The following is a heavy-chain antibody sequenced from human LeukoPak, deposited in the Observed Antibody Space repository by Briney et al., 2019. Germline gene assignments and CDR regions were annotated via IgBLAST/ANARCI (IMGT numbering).Heavy chain of an antibody. V-gene: IGHV4-39*07. CDR1: GASISSTSYY. CDR3: ARDWNRYAY. CDR2: TYYRGTT. D-gene: IGHD1-1*01. Sequence: SDTLSLTCTVSGASISSTSYYWGWIRQPPGKGLEWIGSTYYRGTTYYNPSLKSRVTISVDTSKNRFSLKLSSVTAADTAVYYCARDWNRYAYWGQGTLVTVSS. J-gene: IGHJ4*02.